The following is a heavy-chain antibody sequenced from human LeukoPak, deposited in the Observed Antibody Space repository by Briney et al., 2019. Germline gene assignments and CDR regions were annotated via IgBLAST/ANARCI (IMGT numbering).Heavy chain of an antibody. V-gene: IGHV5-51*01. CDR3: ARQRSYDNSGYSFDY. Sequence: GESLKISCKASGYSLINHWIGWVRQMPGKALDWMGIIYPGNADATYSPSFQGQVTISADKCTTTVYLQWSSVKASDTCMYYCARQRSYDNSGYSFDYWGQGTLVTVSS. CDR2: IYPGNADA. J-gene: IGHJ4*02. CDR1: GYSLINHW. D-gene: IGHD3-22*01.